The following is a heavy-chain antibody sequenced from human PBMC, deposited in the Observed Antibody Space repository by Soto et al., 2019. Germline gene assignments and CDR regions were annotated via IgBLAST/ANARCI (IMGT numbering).Heavy chain of an antibody. CDR3: ARDLDWTNWNPLDI. D-gene: IGHD1-20*01. J-gene: IGHJ3*02. CDR1: GYTFTSYY. V-gene: IGHV1-46*01. CDR2: INPILGST. Sequence: ASVKVSCKASGYTFTSYYMHWVRQAPGQGLEWMGIINPILGSTNYAQKFQGRVTITADKSTSTAYMELSSLRSEDTAVYYCARDLDWTNWNPLDIWGQGTMVTVSS.